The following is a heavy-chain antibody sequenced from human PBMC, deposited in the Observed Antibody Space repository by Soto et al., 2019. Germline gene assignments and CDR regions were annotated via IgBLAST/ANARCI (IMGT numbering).Heavy chain of an antibody. V-gene: IGHV4-59*01. Sequence: SETLSLTCTVSGGSIRNVYWSWIRQAPGKGLEWIGFIFHSGNAKYNPSHKSRVTISVDTSKNQFSLSLDSVTAADTAVYFCARAHAPTLPFDSWGQGTLVTVSS. CDR2: IFHSGNA. CDR1: GGSIRNVY. D-gene: IGHD2-15*01. J-gene: IGHJ4*01. CDR3: ARAHAPTLPFDS.